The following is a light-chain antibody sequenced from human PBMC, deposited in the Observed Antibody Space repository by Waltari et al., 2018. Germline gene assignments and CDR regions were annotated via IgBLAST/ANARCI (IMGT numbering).Light chain of an antibody. CDR1: QAITNY. CDR3: QKYNSAPWT. Sequence: DIQLTQSPASLSASVGDRVTITCRASQAITNYLAWYQQIPGKVPKLLIYGASTLQSGVPSRFSGSGFGTDFTLTINSLQPEDVAVYYCQKYNSAPWTFGQGTRVEVK. V-gene: IGKV1-27*01. CDR2: GAS. J-gene: IGKJ1*01.